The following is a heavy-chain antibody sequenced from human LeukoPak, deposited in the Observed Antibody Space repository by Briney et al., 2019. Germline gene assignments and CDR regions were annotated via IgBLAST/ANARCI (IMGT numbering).Heavy chain of an antibody. CDR3: ALDPYYGSGSPEY. J-gene: IGHJ4*02. V-gene: IGHV3-48*01. D-gene: IGHD3-10*01. Sequence: GGSLRLSCAASGFTFSSFSMNWVRQAPGKGLERDSYISSSSGTIYYVDSVKGRFTISRDNAKNSLYLQMNSLRAEDTAVYYCALDPYYGSGSPEYWGQGSLVTVSS. CDR1: GFTFSSFS. CDR2: ISSSSGTI.